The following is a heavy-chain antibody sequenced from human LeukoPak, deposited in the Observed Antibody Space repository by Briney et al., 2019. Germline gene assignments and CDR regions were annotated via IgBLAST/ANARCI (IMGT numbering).Heavy chain of an antibody. V-gene: IGHV1-46*01. D-gene: IGHD3-3*01. J-gene: IGHJ4*02. CDR3: ARGILEYFDY. CDR1: GYTFTSYY. CDR2: INPSGGST. Sequence: ASVKVSCKASGYTFTSYYMHWVRQAPGQGLEWVGIINPSGGSTSYAQKFQGRVTMTRGMSTSTVYMELSSLRSEDTAMYYCARGILEYFDYWGQGTLVTVSS.